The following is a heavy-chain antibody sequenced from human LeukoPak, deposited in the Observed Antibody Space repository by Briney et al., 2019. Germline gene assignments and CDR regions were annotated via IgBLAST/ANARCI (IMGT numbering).Heavy chain of an antibody. CDR2: ISGRADRT. V-gene: IGHV3-23*01. CDR1: GFTFSSYA. CDR3: AKMGLKQWPYNYFDY. D-gene: IGHD6-19*01. Sequence: GGSLRLSCAASGFTFSSYAMSWVRQAPGKGLEWVSAISGRADRTYYADSVKGRFTISRDNSKNTLYLQMNSLRAEDTAVYYCAKMGLKQWPYNYFDYWGQGTLVTVSA. J-gene: IGHJ4*02.